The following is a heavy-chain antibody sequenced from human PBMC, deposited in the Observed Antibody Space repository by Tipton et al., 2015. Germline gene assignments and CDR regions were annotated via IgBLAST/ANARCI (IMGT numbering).Heavy chain of an antibody. Sequence: TLSLTCAVSAYSISSDYYWSWIRQSPGEGLEWIGYIYYSGSTNYNPSLRRRVAMSMDTSKNQFSLKLSSVIAADTAVYYCARASIIQGYYHDSSRYYLFNSWGQGTLVTVSS. CDR1: AYSISSDYY. CDR3: ARASIIQGYYHDSSRYYLFNS. V-gene: IGHV4-61*01. J-gene: IGHJ1*01. CDR2: IYYSGST. D-gene: IGHD3-22*01.